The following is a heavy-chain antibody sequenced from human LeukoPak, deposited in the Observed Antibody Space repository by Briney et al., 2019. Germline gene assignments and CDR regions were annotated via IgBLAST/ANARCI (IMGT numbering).Heavy chain of an antibody. CDR2: INHSGST. D-gene: IGHD3-3*01. V-gene: IGHV4-34*01. CDR1: GGSFSGYY. Sequence: PSETLSLTCAVYGGSFSGYYWSWIRQPPGKGLEWIGEINHSGSTNYNPSLKSRVTISVDTSKNQFSLKLSSVTAADTAVHYCARGFLEWLNNYMDVWGKGTTVTVSS. CDR3: ARGFLEWLNNYMDV. J-gene: IGHJ6*03.